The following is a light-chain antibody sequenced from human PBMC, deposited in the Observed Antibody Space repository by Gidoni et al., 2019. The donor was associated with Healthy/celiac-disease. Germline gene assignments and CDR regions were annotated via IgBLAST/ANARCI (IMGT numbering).Light chain of an antibody. CDR1: QSISSW. CDR2: KAS. CDR3: QQYNSYPYT. V-gene: IGKV1-5*03. Sequence: DIQMPPSPSTLSASVGDRVTITCRASQSISSWLAWYQQKPGKAPKLLIYKASSLESGVPSRFSGSGSGTEFTLTISSLQPDDFATYYCQQYNSYPYTFXQXTKLEIK. J-gene: IGKJ2*01.